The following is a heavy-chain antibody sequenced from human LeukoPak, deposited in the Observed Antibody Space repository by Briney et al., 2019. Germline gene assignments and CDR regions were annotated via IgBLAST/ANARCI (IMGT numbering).Heavy chain of an antibody. J-gene: IGHJ6*03. V-gene: IGHV1-8*01. CDR2: MNPNSGDT. CDR3: ARAGGDYGDYYHYYYYMDV. D-gene: IGHD4-17*01. Sequence: ASLKVSCKASGYTLTSDDNNWLRQAPRQRREGMGWMNPNSGDTGYAQNFQGRVTMSRDTSINTAFLELSSLTSEDTAVYYCARAGGDYGDYYHYYYYMDVWGSGTTVTVSS. CDR1: GYTLTSDD.